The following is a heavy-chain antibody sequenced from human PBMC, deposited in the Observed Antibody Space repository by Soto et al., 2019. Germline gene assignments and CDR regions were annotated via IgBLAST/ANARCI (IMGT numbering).Heavy chain of an antibody. CDR3: ASLSDYYDSRGYKYDAVDI. CDR2: IDPSDSYT. Sequence: PGESLKISCKGSGYSFTSYWISWVRQMPGKGLEWMGRIDPSDSYTNYSPSFQGHVTISADKSISTAYLQWSSLKASDTAMYYCASLSDYYDSRGYKYDAVDIWGQGTMDTASS. CDR1: GYSFTSYW. D-gene: IGHD3-22*01. V-gene: IGHV5-10-1*01. J-gene: IGHJ3*02.